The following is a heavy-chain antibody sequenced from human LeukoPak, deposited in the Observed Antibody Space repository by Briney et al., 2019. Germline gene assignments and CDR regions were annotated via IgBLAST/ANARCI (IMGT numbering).Heavy chain of an antibody. CDR2: IYYSGST. CDR1: GVSISSYY. CDR3: AREARTYYDFWSGSAYDAFDI. V-gene: IGHV4-59*01. J-gene: IGHJ3*02. Sequence: SETLSLTCTVSGVSISSYYWSWLRQPPGKGLEWIGYIYYSGSTNYNPSLKSRVTISVDTSKNQFSLKLSSVTAADTAVYYCAREARTYYDFWSGSAYDAFDIWGQGTMVTVSS. D-gene: IGHD3-3*01.